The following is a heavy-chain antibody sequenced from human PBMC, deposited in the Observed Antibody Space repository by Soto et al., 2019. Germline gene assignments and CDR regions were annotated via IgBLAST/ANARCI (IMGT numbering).Heavy chain of an antibody. D-gene: IGHD3-10*01. CDR1: GFTFSCSA. CDR3: TRRVRTLKGTDAFDI. J-gene: IGHJ3*02. CDR2: IRSKANSYAT. V-gene: IGHV3-73*01. Sequence: EVQLVESGGGLVQPGGSLKISCAASGFTFSCSAMHWVRQASGKGLEWVGRIRSKANSYATAYAASVKGRFTISRDDSKNTAYLPMISLKPDDTDVYYCTRRVRTLKGTDAFDIWGQGRMVTVS.